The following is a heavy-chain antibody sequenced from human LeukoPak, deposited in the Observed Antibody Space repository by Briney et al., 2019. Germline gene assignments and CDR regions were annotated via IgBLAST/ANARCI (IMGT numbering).Heavy chain of an antibody. V-gene: IGHV3-64*01. Sequence: PGGSLRLSCAASGFTFSSFGIHWVRQAPGKGLEYVSAISSNGGSTYYANSVKGRFTISRDNSKNTLYLQMGSLRAEDMAVYYCARGAHSSIAAAPIDYWGQGTLVTVSS. D-gene: IGHD6-13*01. CDR1: GFTFSSFG. CDR3: ARGAHSSIAAAPIDY. J-gene: IGHJ4*02. CDR2: ISSNGGST.